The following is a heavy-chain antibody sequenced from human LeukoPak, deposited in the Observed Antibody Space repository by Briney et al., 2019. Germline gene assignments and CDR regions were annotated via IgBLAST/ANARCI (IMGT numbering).Heavy chain of an antibody. Sequence: SETLSLTCTVSGGSISSSSYYWGWIRQPPGKGLEWIGSIYYSGSTYYNPSLKSRVTISVDTSKNQFSLKLSSVTAADTAVYYCARDLEWELRGVFDYWGQGTLVTVSS. J-gene: IGHJ4*02. CDR1: GGSISSSSYY. D-gene: IGHD1-26*01. V-gene: IGHV4-39*07. CDR2: IYYSGST. CDR3: ARDLEWELRGVFDY.